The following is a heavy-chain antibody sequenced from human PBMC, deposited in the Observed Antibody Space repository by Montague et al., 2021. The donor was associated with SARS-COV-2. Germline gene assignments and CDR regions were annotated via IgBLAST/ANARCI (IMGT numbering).Heavy chain of an antibody. D-gene: IGHD3-22*01. CDR2: ISYDGSNK. CDR3: AGDDYDSRSRCLDV. CDR1: GFTFSSYA. V-gene: IGHV3-30*04. J-gene: IGHJ6*02. Sequence: SLRLSCAASGFTFSSYAMHWVRQAPGKGLEWVAVISYDGSNKYYADSVKGRFTISRDNSKNTLYLQMNSLRAEDTAVYYCAGDDYDSRSRCLDVWGQGTTVTVSS.